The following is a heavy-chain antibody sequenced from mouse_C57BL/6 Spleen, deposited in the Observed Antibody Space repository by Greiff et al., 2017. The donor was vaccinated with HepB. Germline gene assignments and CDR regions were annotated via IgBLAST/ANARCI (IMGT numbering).Heavy chain of an antibody. CDR3: ARWGLNWDYFDY. D-gene: IGHD4-1*01. Sequence: DVKLVESGGGLVKPGGSLKLSCAASGFTFSDYGMHWVRQAPEKGLEWVAYISSGSSTIYYADTVKGRFTISRDNAKNTLFLQMTSLRSEDTAMYYCARWGLNWDYFDYWGQGTTLTVSS. J-gene: IGHJ2*01. CDR2: ISSGSSTI. CDR1: GFTFSDYG. V-gene: IGHV5-17*01.